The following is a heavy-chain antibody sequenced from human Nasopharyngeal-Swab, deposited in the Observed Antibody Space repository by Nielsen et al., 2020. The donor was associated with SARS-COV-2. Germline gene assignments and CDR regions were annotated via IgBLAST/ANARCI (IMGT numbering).Heavy chain of an antibody. D-gene: IGHD2-2*01. J-gene: IGHJ1*01. CDR1: GYTFTGYY. V-gene: IGHV1-69*13. CDR2: IIPIFGTT. CDR3: AREQSRYCSSTSCFYQY. Sequence: SVKVSCKASGYTFTGYYMHWVRQAPGQGLEWMGGIIPIFGTTNYAQKFQGRFTITADDSTSTAYMELSSLRSEDTAVYYCAREQSRYCSSTSCFYQYWGQGTVVTVSS.